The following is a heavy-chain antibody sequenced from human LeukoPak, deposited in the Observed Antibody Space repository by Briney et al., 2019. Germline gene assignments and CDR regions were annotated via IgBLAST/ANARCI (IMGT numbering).Heavy chain of an antibody. J-gene: IGHJ4*02. CDR2: IYYSGST. Sequence: SETLSLTCTVSSGSISSNCWSWLRQPPGQGLKWIGYIYYSGSTNYNPSLKSRVTISVDTSKNQFSLKLSSVTAADTAVYYCARARTDDSSGYYYLGGYYFDYWGQGTLVTVSS. V-gene: IGHV4-59*01. D-gene: IGHD3-22*01. CDR1: SGSISSNC. CDR3: ARARTDDSSGYYYLGGYYFDY.